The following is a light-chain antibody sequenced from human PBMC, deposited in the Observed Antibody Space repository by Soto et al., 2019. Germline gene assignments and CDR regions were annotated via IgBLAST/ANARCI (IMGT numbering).Light chain of an antibody. CDR1: SSDVGSYNL. CDR3: CAYAGRSTPYV. J-gene: IGLJ1*01. CDR2: EGS. V-gene: IGLV2-23*01. Sequence: QSALTQPASVSGSPGQSITISCTGTSSDVGSYNLVSWYQQHPGKAPKLMIYEGSKRPSGVSNRFSGSKSGNTASLTISGLQAEDEADYYCCAYAGRSTPYVFGTGTKLTV.